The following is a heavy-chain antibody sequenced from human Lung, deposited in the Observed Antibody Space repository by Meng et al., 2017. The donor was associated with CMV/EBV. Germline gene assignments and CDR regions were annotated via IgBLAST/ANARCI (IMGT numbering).Heavy chain of an antibody. CDR1: GFTFVDYG. Sequence: GESXKISXAASGFTFVDYGMSWVRQAPGKGLEWVSGINWNSGSTSFADSVKGRFTISRDNTKNSLYLQMNSLRAEDTALYYCARGPRAAANYCYYGLDFWGQGTXVTVSS. CDR2: INWNSGST. CDR3: ARGPRAAANYCYYGLDF. D-gene: IGHD6-13*01. J-gene: IGHJ6*02. V-gene: IGHV3-20*04.